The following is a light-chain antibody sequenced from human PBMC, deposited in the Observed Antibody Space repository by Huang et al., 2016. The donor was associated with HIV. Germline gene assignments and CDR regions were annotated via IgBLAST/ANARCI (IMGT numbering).Light chain of an antibody. Sequence: DIVVTQSPLSLSVTPGEPASISCRSSASLLHSNGNTYLNWYLQKPGQSPHLLIYLGSNRASGVPDRFSGSGSGTDFTLKISRVQAEDVGVYYCMQASQTPWTFGQGTKLEVK. CDR2: LGS. CDR1: ASLLHSNGNTY. V-gene: IGKV2-28*01. CDR3: MQASQTPWT. J-gene: IGKJ1*01.